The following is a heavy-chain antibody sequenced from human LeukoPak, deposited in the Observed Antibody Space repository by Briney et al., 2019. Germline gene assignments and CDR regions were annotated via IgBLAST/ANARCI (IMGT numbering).Heavy chain of an antibody. CDR1: GGSFRGYH. D-gene: IGHD6-19*01. J-gene: IGHJ5*02. CDR2: INDSGIT. Sequence: SETLSLTCAVSGGSFRGYHWSWIRQPPGKGLEWIGEINDSGITNNNPSLKSRVTISIDTSKNQISLKLNSVTAADTAMYYCARHGSGSGWYRGTFNWFDPWGQGTLVTVSS. CDR3: ARHGSGSGWYRGTFNWFDP. V-gene: IGHV4-34*01.